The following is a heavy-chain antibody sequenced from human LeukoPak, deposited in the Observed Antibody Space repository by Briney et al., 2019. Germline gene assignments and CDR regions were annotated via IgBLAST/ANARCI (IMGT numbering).Heavy chain of an antibody. J-gene: IGHJ4*02. CDR2: ISSSSSYI. CDR3: ARDRGVVVTATLDY. V-gene: IGHV3-21*01. CDR1: GFTFSSYS. Sequence: TGGSLRLSCAASGFTFSSYSMNWVRQAPGKGLEWVSSISSSSSYIYYADSVKGRFTISRDNAKNSLYLQMNSLRAEDTAVYYCARDRGVVVTATLDYWGQGTLVTVSS. D-gene: IGHD2-21*02.